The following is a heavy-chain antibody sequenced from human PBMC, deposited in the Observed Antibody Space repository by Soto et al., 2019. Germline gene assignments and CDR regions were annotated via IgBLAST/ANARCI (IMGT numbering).Heavy chain of an antibody. CDR1: AYTFTSYW. D-gene: IGHD2-2*01. V-gene: IGHV5-10-1*01. CDR3: ARPYGPLLSTSWHSYALDI. Sequence: GESLKISCKASAYTFTSYWITWVRQMPGRGLEWMGRIDPSDSYTDYSPSFEGHVTISADKSITTAYLQWSGLRASDTATYYCARPYGPLLSTSWHSYALDIWGQGTMVTVSS. CDR2: IDPSDSYT. J-gene: IGHJ3*02.